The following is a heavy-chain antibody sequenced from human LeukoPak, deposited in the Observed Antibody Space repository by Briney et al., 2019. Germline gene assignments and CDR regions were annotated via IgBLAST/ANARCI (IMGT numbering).Heavy chain of an antibody. CDR3: AGGLTGKTTRYGMDV. Sequence: KASETLSLTCTVSGGSISNSHYYWGWIRQPPGKGLEWIGSIYYSGTTYYNPSLKSRVTIPVDTSKNQFSLKLSSVTAADTAVYYCAGGLTGKTTRYGMDVWGQGTTVTVSS. D-gene: IGHD1-7*01. V-gene: IGHV4-39*07. J-gene: IGHJ6*02. CDR1: GGSISNSHYY. CDR2: IYYSGTT.